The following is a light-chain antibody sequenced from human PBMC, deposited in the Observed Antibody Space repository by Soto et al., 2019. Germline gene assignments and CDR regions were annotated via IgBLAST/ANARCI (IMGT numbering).Light chain of an antibody. CDR1: QSVSSY. Sequence: EIVLTQSPATLSLSPGERATLSCRASQSVSSYLAWYQQKPGQAPRLLIYDASNRATVIPARFSGSGSGTDFTLTISSLEPEDFAVYYCQQRSNWPLYTFGQRTKLEI. CDR2: DAS. CDR3: QQRSNWPLYT. V-gene: IGKV3-11*01. J-gene: IGKJ2*01.